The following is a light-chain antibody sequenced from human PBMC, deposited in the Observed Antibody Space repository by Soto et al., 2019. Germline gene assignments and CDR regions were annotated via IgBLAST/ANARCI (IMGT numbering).Light chain of an antibody. CDR1: SSDVGGYNY. CDR2: EVS. J-gene: IGLJ1*01. CDR3: SSYTSSSTLV. V-gene: IGLV2-14*01. Sequence: QSALTQPASVSGSPGQSITISCTGTSSDVGGYNYVSWYQQHPGKAPKLMIYEVSNRPSGVSNRFSGSKSGNTASLTISGLQAEDAADYSCSSYTSSSTLVFGTGTKVT.